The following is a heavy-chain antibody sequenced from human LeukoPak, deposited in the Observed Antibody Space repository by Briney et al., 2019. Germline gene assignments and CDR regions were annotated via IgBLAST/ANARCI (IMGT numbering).Heavy chain of an antibody. Sequence: GGSLRLSCAASGFTFSSYAMSWVRQAPGKGLEWVSAIRGGDGSSYYTDSVKGRFTISRDNSKNTLYLQMNSLRAEDAAVYYCAKADGDFDWLLLSTYYYYYGMDVWGQGTTVTVSS. V-gene: IGHV3-23*01. CDR1: GFTFSSYA. CDR3: AKADGDFDWLLLSTYYYYYGMDV. CDR2: IRGGDGSS. D-gene: IGHD3-9*01. J-gene: IGHJ6*02.